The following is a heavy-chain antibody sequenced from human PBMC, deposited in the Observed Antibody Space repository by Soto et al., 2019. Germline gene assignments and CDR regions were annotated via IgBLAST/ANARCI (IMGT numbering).Heavy chain of an antibody. J-gene: IGHJ4*02. Sequence: GGSVRLSCAASEFTFSNYAMHWVRQAPGKGLQWLAVISYDGNNKYYADSVEGRFTISRDNSKNTVYLQMNSLRLEDTAVYYCARGPSYSDSFFDHWGQGTLVTGSS. CDR1: EFTFSNYA. V-gene: IGHV3-30*03. D-gene: IGHD4-17*01. CDR2: ISYDGNNK. CDR3: ARGPSYSDSFFDH.